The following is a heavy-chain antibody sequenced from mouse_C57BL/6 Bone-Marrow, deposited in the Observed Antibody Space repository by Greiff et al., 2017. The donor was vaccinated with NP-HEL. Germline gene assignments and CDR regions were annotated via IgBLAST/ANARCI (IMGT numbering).Heavy chain of an antibody. CDR1: GFSLTSYG. CDR2: IWRGGST. CDR3: AKTRNYAYFDY. J-gene: IGHJ2*01. V-gene: IGHV2-5*01. D-gene: IGHD2-1*01. Sequence: VQLVESGPGLVQPSQSLSITCTVSGFSLTSYGVHWVRQSPGKGLEWLGVIWRGGSTDYNAAFMSRLSITKDNSKSQIFSKMNSLQADDTAIYYCAKTRNYAYFDYWGKGTTLTVSS.